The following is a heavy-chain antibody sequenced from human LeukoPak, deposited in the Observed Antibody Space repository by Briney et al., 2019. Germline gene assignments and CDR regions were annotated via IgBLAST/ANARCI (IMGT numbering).Heavy chain of an antibody. CDR3: ARGGGSGSYWTSPFDY. Sequence: GSLRLSCAASGFTFSSYEMNWVRQAPGKGLEWIGSIYHSGSIYHKPSLKSRVTISVDTSKNQFSLKLSSVTAADTAVYYCARGGGSGSYWTSPFDYWGQGTLVTVSS. CDR2: IYHSGSI. CDR1: GFTFSSYE. J-gene: IGHJ4*02. V-gene: IGHV4-38-2*01. D-gene: IGHD3-10*01.